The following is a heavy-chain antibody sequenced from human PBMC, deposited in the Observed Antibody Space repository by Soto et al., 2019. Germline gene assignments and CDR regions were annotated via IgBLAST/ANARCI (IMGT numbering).Heavy chain of an antibody. CDR3: ARDFRPRYGVRYFDY. D-gene: IGHD4-17*01. Sequence: EVQLVESGGGLVQPGGSLRLSCAASGFTVSSNYMSWVRQAPGKGLEWVSVIYSGGSTYYADSVKVRFTISRHNSKTTLYLLMNSLRAEDTAVYYCARDFRPRYGVRYFDYWGQGTLVTVSS. V-gene: IGHV3-53*04. CDR1: GFTVSSNY. CDR2: IYSGGST. J-gene: IGHJ4*02.